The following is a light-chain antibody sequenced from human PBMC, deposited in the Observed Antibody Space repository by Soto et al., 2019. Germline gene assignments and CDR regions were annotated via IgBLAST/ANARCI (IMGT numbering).Light chain of an antibody. V-gene: IGLV1-44*01. CDR3: AAWDDSLRGLE. CDR1: SSNIGSNT. CDR2: NNS. Sequence: QSVLTQPPSASGTPGQMVTISCSGSSSNIGSNTVNWYQQLPGMAPKLLIYNNSQRPSGVPDRFSGSKSGTAASLAISGLQCEDEADYYCAAWDDSLRGLEFGGGTKVTVL. J-gene: IGLJ2*01.